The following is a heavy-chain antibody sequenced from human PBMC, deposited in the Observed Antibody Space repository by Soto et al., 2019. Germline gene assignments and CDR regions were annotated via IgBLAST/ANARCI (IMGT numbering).Heavy chain of an antibody. D-gene: IGHD6-19*01. CDR3: VRGRAVAGINDEAFDL. CDR2: INPNSGDT. CDR1: GYIFSDYY. Sequence: ASVKVSCKASGYIFSDYYMHWVRQAPGQGLECMGWINPNSGDTIYAQKFQGRVTVTGDPSISTAYMELSRLTSDDTAVYYCVRGRAVAGINDEAFDLWGPGTMVTVSS. J-gene: IGHJ3*01. V-gene: IGHV1-2*02.